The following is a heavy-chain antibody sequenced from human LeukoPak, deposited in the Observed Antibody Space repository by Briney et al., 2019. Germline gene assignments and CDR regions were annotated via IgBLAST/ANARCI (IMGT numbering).Heavy chain of an antibody. CDR2: ISSSSSYI. CDR3: GAGPRNGMDV. V-gene: IGHV3-21*01. J-gene: IGHJ6*02. CDR1: GFTFSSYW. Sequence: GGSLRLSCAASGFTFSSYWMHWVRQAPGKGLEWVSSISSSSSYIYYADSVKGRFTISRDNAKNSLYLQMNSLRAEDTAVYYCGAGPRNGMDVWGQGTTVTVSS.